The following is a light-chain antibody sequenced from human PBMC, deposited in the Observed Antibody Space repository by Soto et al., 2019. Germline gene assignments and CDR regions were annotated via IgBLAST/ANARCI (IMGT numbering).Light chain of an antibody. CDR3: SSYTGSKNFV. J-gene: IGLJ1*01. V-gene: IGLV2-8*01. CDR1: SNYVGYYDY. CDR2: EVN. Sequence: QSALTQPPSASGSPGQSVTISCTGTSNYVGYYDYVSWYQQYPGKAPKLMIYEVNKRPSGVPDRFSGSKSGNTAFLTVSGLRAEDEAEYHCSSYTGSKNFVFGTGTKLTVL.